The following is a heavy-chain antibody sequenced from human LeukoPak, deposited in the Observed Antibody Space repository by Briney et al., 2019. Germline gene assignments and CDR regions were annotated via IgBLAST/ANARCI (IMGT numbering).Heavy chain of an antibody. V-gene: IGHV4-39*07. CDR1: GGSISSSSYY. CDR3: ARSRGYCSSTSCYSLNPSANAFDI. D-gene: IGHD2-2*01. J-gene: IGHJ3*02. CDR2: IYYSGST. Sequence: PSETLSLTCTVSGGSISSSSYYWGWIRQPPGKGLEWIGSIYYSGSTYYNPSLKSRVTISVDTSKNQFSLKLSSVTAADTAVYYCARSRGYCSSTSCYSLNPSANAFDIWGQGTMVTVSS.